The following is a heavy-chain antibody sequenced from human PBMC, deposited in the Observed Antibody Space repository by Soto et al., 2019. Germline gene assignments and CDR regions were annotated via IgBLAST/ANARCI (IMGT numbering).Heavy chain of an antibody. CDR3: ARDRVVGYDILTGYYKGAYYYYGMDV. V-gene: IGHV4-59*01. CDR2: IYYSGST. CDR1: GGSISSYY. D-gene: IGHD3-9*01. Sequence: SETLSLTCTVSGGSISSYYWSWIRQPPGKGLEWIGYIYYSGSTNYNPSLKSRVTISVDTSKNQFSLKLSSVTAADTAVYYCARDRVVGYDILTGYYKGAYYYYGMDVCGQGTTVTVSS. J-gene: IGHJ6*02.